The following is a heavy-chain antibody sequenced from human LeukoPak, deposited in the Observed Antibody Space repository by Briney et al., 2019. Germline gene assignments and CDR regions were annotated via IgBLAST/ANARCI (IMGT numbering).Heavy chain of an antibody. CDR1: GFTFSSYG. Sequence: SLRLSCAASGFTFSSYGMHWVRQAPGKGLEWVSAISGSGGSTYYADSVKGRFTISRDNSKNTLYLQMNSLRAEDTAVYYCAKDRITIFGVVILKTVHNWFDPWGQGTLVTVSS. CDR2: ISGSGGST. J-gene: IGHJ5*02. V-gene: IGHV3-23*01. D-gene: IGHD3-3*01. CDR3: AKDRITIFGVVILKTVHNWFDP.